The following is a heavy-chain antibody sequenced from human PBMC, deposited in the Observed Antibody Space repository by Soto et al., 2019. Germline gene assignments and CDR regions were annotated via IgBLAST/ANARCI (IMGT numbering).Heavy chain of an antibody. CDR3: ARVHIVVVTAIQYWFDP. V-gene: IGHV4-30-4*01. J-gene: IGHJ5*02. CDR1: GGSISSGDYY. CDR2: IYYSGST. D-gene: IGHD2-21*02. Sequence: PSETLSLTCTVSGGSISSGDYYWSWIRQPPGKGLEWIGYIYYSGSTYYNPSLKSRVTISVDTSKNQFSLKLSSVTAADTAVYYCARVHIVVVTAIQYWFDPWGQGTLVTVSS.